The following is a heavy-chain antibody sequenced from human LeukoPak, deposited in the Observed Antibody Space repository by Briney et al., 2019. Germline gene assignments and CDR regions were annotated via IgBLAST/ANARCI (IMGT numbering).Heavy chain of an antibody. CDR3: AALPNGYRKTWGPNYYYYSYMDV. Sequence: SGTLSLTCAVYGGSFSGYYWSWIRQPPGKGLECIGEINHSGSTNYNPSLKSRVTISIDTSKNQFSLKVSSVTAADTAVYFCAALPNGYRKTWGPNYYYYSYMDVWGKGTTVTISS. V-gene: IGHV4-34*01. D-gene: IGHD5-24*01. CDR2: INHSGST. J-gene: IGHJ6*03. CDR1: GGSFSGYY.